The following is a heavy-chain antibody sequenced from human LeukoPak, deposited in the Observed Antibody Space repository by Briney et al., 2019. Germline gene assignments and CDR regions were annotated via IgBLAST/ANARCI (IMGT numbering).Heavy chain of an antibody. J-gene: IGHJ4*02. CDR1: GFTFSSSW. V-gene: IGHV3-7*01. CDR3: AKAEAAAGPIDY. CDR2: IIQDGSAQ. D-gene: IGHD6-13*01. Sequence: GGSLRLSCAASGFTFSSSWMSWVRQAPGKGLEWVANIIQDGSAQYYVDSVKGRFTISRDNSKNTLYLQMNSLRAEDTAVYYCAKAEAAAGPIDYWGQGTLVTVSS.